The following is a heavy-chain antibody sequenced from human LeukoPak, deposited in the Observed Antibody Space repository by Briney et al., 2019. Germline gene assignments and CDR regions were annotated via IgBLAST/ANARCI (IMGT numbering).Heavy chain of an antibody. D-gene: IGHD6-19*01. CDR1: GFTFSSYA. Sequence: GGSLRLSCAASGFTFSSYAMSWVRQAPGKGLEWVSTISSNGGITYYADSVKGRFTISRDNSKNTLYLQMNSLRAEDTAVYYCARYSSGWYSPFDYWAREPWSPSPQ. CDR2: ISSNGGIT. J-gene: IGHJ4*02. V-gene: IGHV3-23*01. CDR3: ARYSSGWYSPFDY.